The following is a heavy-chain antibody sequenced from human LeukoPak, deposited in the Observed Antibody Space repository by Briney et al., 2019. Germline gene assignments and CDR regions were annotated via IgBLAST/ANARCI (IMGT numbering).Heavy chain of an antibody. Sequence: GESLKISCKGSGYSFTNYWIGWVRQMPGKGLEWMGIIYPGDSDTRYSPSFQGQVTISADKSISTAYPQWSSLKASDTAMYYCAREGGYYGKRYYYYGMDVWGQGTTVTVSS. J-gene: IGHJ6*02. V-gene: IGHV5-51*01. CDR2: IYPGDSDT. CDR3: AREGGYYGKRYYYYGMDV. D-gene: IGHD3-22*01. CDR1: GYSFTNYW.